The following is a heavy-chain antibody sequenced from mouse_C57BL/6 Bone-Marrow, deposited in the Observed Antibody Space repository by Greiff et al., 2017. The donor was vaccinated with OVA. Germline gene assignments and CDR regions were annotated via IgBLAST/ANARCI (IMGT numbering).Heavy chain of an antibody. Sequence: QVQLKQPGAELVKPGASVKMSCKASGYTFTSYWITWVKQRPGQGLEWIGDIYPGSGSTNYNEKFKSKATLTVDTSSSTAYMQLSSLTSEDSAVYYCARKEESSLAWFAYWGQGTLVTVSA. CDR1: GYTFTSYW. D-gene: IGHD1-1*01. V-gene: IGHV1-55*01. J-gene: IGHJ3*01. CDR2: IYPGSGST. CDR3: ARKEESSLAWFAY.